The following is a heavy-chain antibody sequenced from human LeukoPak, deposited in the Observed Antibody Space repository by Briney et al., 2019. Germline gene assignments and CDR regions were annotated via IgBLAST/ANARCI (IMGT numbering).Heavy chain of an antibody. CDR1: GFTFSSYV. V-gene: IGHV3-23*01. CDR3: ATQWELFPYYFDY. Sequence: PGGSLRLSCAASGFTFSSYVMSWVRQAPGKGLEWVSGISGSGGNTFYADSVKGRFTISRDNSKNTLYLQMNSLRAEDTAVYYCATQWELFPYYFDYWGQGTLVTVSS. J-gene: IGHJ4*02. D-gene: IGHD1-26*01. CDR2: ISGSGGNT.